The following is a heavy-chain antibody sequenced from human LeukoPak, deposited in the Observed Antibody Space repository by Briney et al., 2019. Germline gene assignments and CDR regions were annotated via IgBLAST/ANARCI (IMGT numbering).Heavy chain of an antibody. CDR2: IWYDGSNK. CDR1: GFTFSSYW. CDR3: ARDPPYYYDSSGYTFDY. J-gene: IGHJ4*02. D-gene: IGHD3-22*01. Sequence: GGSLRLSCAASGFTFSSYWMNWARQAPGKGLEWVAVIWYDGSNKYYADSVKGRFTISRDNSKNTLYLQMNSLRAEDTAVYYCARDPPYYYDSSGYTFDYWGQGTLVTVSS. V-gene: IGHV3-33*08.